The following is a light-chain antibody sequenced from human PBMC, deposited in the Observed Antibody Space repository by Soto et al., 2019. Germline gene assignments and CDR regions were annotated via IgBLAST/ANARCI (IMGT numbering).Light chain of an antibody. CDR1: QSISSY. V-gene: IGKV1-39*01. CDR2: AAS. Sequence: IHMTHAPSSLSASVVYRVTITCLASQSISSYLNWYQQKPGKAPKLLIYAASSLQGGVPSRFSGSGSGTDFTLTISSLQPEDFATYYCQQSSITQKTFGQGTKVDIK. CDR3: QQSSITQKT. J-gene: IGKJ1*01.